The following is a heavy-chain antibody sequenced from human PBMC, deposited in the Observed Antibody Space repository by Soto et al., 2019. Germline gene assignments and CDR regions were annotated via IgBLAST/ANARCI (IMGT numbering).Heavy chain of an antibody. CDR1: CGSISSYY. V-gene: IGHV4-59*01. D-gene: IGHD5-18*01. CDR3: ARDQMLRGYSSGLAPNWFDP. J-gene: IGHJ5*02. CDR2: IYYSGST. Sequence: SETLSLTCTVSCGSISSYYWSWIRQPPWKGLEWIGYIYYSGSTNYNPSLKSRVTISVDTSKNQFSLKLSSVTAADTAVYYCARDQMLRGYSSGLAPNWFDPWGQGTLVTVSS.